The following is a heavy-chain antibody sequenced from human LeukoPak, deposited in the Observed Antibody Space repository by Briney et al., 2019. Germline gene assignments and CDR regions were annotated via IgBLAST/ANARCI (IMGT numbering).Heavy chain of an antibody. J-gene: IGHJ5*02. D-gene: IGHD6-25*01. CDR3: ATSDDAAGTS. CDR1: GFRFSTFW. V-gene: IGHV3-7*01. CDR2: INQNGGVK. Sequence: GESLRLSCAASGFRFSTFWMSWVRQAPGKGLDWVANINQNGGVKHYVDSVKGRFTISRDNAKNSLYLQMTSLRADDTAVYYCATSDDAAGTSWGQGTLVTVSS.